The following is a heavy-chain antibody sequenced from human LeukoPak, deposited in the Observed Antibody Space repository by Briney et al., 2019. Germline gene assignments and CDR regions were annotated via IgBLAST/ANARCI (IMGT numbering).Heavy chain of an antibody. V-gene: IGHV3-15*01. J-gene: IGHJ4*02. Sequence: GGSLRLSCAASGFTFSNAWMSWLRQAQGKGLKWVGSIKSKTDGGTTDYAGTVKGRFTISRDDSKNTLYLQMNSLKTEDTAVYYCTTGPAALYYFDYWGQGTLVTVSS. CDR2: IKSKTDGGTT. CDR3: TTGPAALYYFDY. D-gene: IGHD2-2*01. CDR1: GFTFSNAW.